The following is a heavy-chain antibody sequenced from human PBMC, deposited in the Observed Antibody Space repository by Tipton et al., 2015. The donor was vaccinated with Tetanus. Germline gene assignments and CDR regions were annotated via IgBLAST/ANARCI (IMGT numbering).Heavy chain of an antibody. J-gene: IGHJ6*02. D-gene: IGHD6-6*01. CDR1: GGSVSSGSYY. V-gene: IGHV4-61*01. Sequence: TLSLTCTVSGGSVSSGSYYWSWIRQPPGKGLEWIGYIYYSGSTNYNPSLKSRVTISVDTSKNQFSLKLSSVTAAGTAVYYCARDRFALGYSSSASDYSYYGMDVWGQGTTVTVSS. CDR2: IYYSGST. CDR3: ARDRFALGYSSSASDYSYYGMDV.